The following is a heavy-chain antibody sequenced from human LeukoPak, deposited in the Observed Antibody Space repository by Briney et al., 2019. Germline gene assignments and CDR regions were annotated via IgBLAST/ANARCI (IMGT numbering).Heavy chain of an antibody. Sequence: GGSLRLSCAASGFSFEDFGMSWVRQAPERGLEWVSGINWSGETTSYAASVEGRFTISRDNAKKALYLQMNSLRAEDTALYYCARGYTSGGVDHWGQGTLVTVSS. V-gene: IGHV3-20*04. J-gene: IGHJ4*02. CDR2: INWSGETT. D-gene: IGHD6-25*01. CDR3: ARGYTSGGVDH. CDR1: GFSFEDFG.